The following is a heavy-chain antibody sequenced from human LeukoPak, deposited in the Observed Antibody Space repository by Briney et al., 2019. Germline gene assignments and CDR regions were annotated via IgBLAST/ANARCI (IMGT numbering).Heavy chain of an antibody. CDR2: ISSNGGST. V-gene: IGHV3-64D*09. CDR1: GFTFSSYA. Sequence: PGGSLRLSCSASGFTFSSYAMYWVRQAPGKGLEYVSAISSNGGSTYYADAVKGRFTISRDNSKNTLYLQMSSLRAEDTAVYYCVKTAYDYDSSGYYFDAFDIWGQGTMVTVSS. J-gene: IGHJ3*02. D-gene: IGHD3-22*01. CDR3: VKTAYDYDSSGYYFDAFDI.